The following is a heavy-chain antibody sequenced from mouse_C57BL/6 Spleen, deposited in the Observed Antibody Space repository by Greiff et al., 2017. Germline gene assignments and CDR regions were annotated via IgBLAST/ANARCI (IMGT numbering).Heavy chain of an antibody. J-gene: IGHJ3*01. D-gene: IGHD1-1*01. CDR3: ATNFYGSTLY. CDR2: LNPGSGGT. CDR1: GYAFTNYL. Sequence: VQLQQSGAELVRPGTSVKVSCKASGYAFTNYLIEWVKQRPGQGLEWIGVLNPGSGGTTYNEKFKGKETLTADKSSSTAYMQLSSLTAEDSEVYFCATNFYGSTLYWGQGTLVTGSA. V-gene: IGHV1-54*01.